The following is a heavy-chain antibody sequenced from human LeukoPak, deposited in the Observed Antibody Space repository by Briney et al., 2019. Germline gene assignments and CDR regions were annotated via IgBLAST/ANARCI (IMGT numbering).Heavy chain of an antibody. CDR2: IYYSGST. D-gene: IGHD3-3*01. Sequence: SETLSLTCTVSGGSISSGGYYWSWIRQHPGKGLEWIGYIYYSGSTYYNPSLKSRVTISVDTSKNQFSLKLSSVTAADTAVYYCARGIARGDFWSGYGRWPLHDYYYGMDVWGQGTTVTVSS. CDR1: GGSISSGGYY. V-gene: IGHV4-31*03. CDR3: ARGIARGDFWSGYGRWPLHDYYYGMDV. J-gene: IGHJ6*02.